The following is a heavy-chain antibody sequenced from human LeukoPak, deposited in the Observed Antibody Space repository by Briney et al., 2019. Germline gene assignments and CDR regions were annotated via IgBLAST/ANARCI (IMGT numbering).Heavy chain of an antibody. V-gene: IGHV1-2*02. Sequence: ASVKVSCKASGYTFTGYYMHWVRQAPGQGLEWMGWINPNSGGTNYAQKFQGRVTMTRDTSVTTAYLDLSSLISEDTAVYYCARGTRDCSGSSCYNYWGQGTLVTVSS. CDR3: ARGTRDCSGSSCYNY. CDR2: INPNSGGT. D-gene: IGHD2-2*02. J-gene: IGHJ4*02. CDR1: GYTFTGYY.